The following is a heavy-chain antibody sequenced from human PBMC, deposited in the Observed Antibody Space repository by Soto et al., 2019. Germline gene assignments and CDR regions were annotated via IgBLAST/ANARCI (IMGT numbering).Heavy chain of an antibody. D-gene: IGHD5-18*01. J-gene: IGHJ4*02. V-gene: IGHV1-69*04. Sequence: SVKVSCKASGGTFSSFVISWVRQAPGQGLEWMGRIIPSIGIINYAQKFQGRVTITADTSTSTAYMELSSLRSDDTAVYYCARDVGYGLIDYWGQGTLVTVSS. CDR2: IIPSIGII. CDR1: GGTFSSFV. CDR3: ARDVGYGLIDY.